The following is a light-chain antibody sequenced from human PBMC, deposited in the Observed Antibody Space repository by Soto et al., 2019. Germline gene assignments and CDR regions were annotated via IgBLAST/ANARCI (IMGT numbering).Light chain of an antibody. Sequence: EIVLTQSPGTLSLSPGERATLSCRASQSVSSSYLAWYHQKPVQAPRLLIYGASSRATGIPDRFSGIWSGTDFPLTISRLEPEDFAVYYCQQYGSSLLFTFGPGTNVDIK. J-gene: IGKJ3*01. CDR1: QSVSSSY. V-gene: IGKV3-20*01. CDR3: QQYGSSLLFT. CDR2: GAS.